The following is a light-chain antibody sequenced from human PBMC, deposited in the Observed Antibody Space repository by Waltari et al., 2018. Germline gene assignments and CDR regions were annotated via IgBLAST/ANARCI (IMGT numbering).Light chain of an antibody. CDR2: LNSNGTH. J-gene: IGLJ3*02. V-gene: IGLV4-69*01. Sequence: QIVLTQSPSASASLGASDKITCTLSSGHSSNSIAWHQRHPEKGPRFLMTLNSNGTHNRGEEIPVRFSGYSSGAERYLTIASLQSEDWSHYYCQIWVTGSQVFGGGTKLTVL. CDR1: SGHSSNS. CDR3: QIWVTGSQV.